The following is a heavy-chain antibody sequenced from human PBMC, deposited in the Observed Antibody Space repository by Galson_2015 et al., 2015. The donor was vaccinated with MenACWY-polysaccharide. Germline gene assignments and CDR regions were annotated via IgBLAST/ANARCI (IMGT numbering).Heavy chain of an antibody. V-gene: IGHV3-74*01. D-gene: IGHD2/OR15-2a*01. CDR2: IDSDGSGT. J-gene: IGHJ4*02. CDR3: ARDEPDQLVRGPGLIDY. CDR1: GFTFSNYW. Sequence: SLRLSCAASGFTFSNYWMHWVRQAPGKGLVWVSRIDSDGSGTSYADSVKGRFTITRDNAKHTLYLQMNSLRDEDTAVYYCARDEPDQLVRGPGLIDYWGQGTLVTVSS.